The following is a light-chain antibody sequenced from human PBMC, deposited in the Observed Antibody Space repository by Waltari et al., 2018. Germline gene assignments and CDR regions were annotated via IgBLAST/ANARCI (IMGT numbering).Light chain of an antibody. Sequence: DIQMTQSPSSLSASVGGRVPITCQASHDISNSFNWYQQKLGKAPKRLTHDASRLHTGVPSRFSVVGAGTYFTFTISSLQPEDFATYYCLQSDNRPLTFGGGTKVEIK. CDR3: LQSDNRPLT. V-gene: IGKV1-33*01. CDR1: HDISNS. CDR2: DAS. J-gene: IGKJ4*01.